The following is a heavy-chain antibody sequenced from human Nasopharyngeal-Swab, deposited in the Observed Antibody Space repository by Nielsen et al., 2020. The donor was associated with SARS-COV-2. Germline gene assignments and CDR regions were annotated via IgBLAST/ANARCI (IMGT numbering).Heavy chain of an antibody. D-gene: IGHD3-10*01. CDR1: GFSFTTYW. CDR2: IYPGDSDT. Sequence: KVSCKASGFSFTTYWIGWVRQMPGKGLEWMGIIYPGDSDTRYSPSFQGQVTISADKSISTVYLQWSSLKASDTAMYYCAKTYYYGSGRTIWFDPWGQGTFVTVSS. V-gene: IGHV5-51*01. CDR3: AKTYYYGSGRTIWFDP. J-gene: IGHJ5*02.